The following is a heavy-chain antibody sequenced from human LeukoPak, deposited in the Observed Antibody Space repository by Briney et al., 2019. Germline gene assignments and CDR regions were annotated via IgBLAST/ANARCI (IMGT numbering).Heavy chain of an antibody. D-gene: IGHD6-19*01. CDR3: ARVLEGSSGQHWYFDL. CDR2: INHSGST. V-gene: IGHV4-34*01. Sequence: SETLSLTCAVYGGSFSGYYWSWIRQPPGKGLEWIGEINHSGSTDYNPSLKSRVTISVDTSKNQFSLKLSSVTAADTAVYYCARVLEGSSGQHWYFDLWGRGTLVTVSS. CDR1: GGSFSGYY. J-gene: IGHJ2*01.